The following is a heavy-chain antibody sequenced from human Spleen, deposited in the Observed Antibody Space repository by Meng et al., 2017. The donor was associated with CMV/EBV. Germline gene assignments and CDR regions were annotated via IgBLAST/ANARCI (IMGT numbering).Heavy chain of an antibody. V-gene: IGHV3-30*02. Sequence: GESLKISCAASGFTFSSYGMHWVRQAPGKGLEWVAFIRYDGSNKYYADSVKGRFTISRDNAKNSLYLQMNSLRAEDTAVYYCARGFNYEPNFDYWGQGTLVTVSS. J-gene: IGHJ4*02. CDR2: IRYDGSNK. D-gene: IGHD1-7*01. CDR1: GFTFSSYG. CDR3: ARGFNYEPNFDY.